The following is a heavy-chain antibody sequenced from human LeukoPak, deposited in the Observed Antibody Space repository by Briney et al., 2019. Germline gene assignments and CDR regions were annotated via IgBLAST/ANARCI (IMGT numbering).Heavy chain of an antibody. CDR3: ASTIAVAGTFDY. Sequence: PSETLSLTCAVYGGSFSGYYWSWIRQPPGKGLEWIGEINHSGSTNYNPSLKSRVTISVDTSKNQFSLKLSSVTAADTAVYYCASTIAVAGTFDYWGQGTLVTVPS. CDR1: GGSFSGYY. D-gene: IGHD6-19*01. V-gene: IGHV4-34*01. CDR2: INHSGST. J-gene: IGHJ4*02.